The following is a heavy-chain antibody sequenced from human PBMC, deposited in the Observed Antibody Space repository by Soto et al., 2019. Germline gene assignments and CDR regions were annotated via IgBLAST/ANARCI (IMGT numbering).Heavy chain of an antibody. CDR2: IRAYNGNT. Sequence: QVQLVQSGAEVKKPGASVKVSCKASGYTFTSYGISWVRQAPGQGLEWMGWIRAYNGNTNYAQKLQGRVTMTTDTSTSTAYVEFIPLTSYDTAVYYCARDLPTINVWGQGTTVTVSS. V-gene: IGHV1-18*01. CDR1: GYTFTSYG. CDR3: ARDLPTINV. J-gene: IGHJ6*02.